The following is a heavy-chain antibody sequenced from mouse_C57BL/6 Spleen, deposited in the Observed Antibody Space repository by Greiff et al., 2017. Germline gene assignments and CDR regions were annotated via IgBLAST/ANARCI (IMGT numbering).Heavy chain of an antibody. V-gene: IGHV8-8*01. CDR1: GFSLSTFGMG. CDR3: ARMGDYDAGVYIDY. J-gene: IGHJ2*01. CDR2: IWWDDDK. D-gene: IGHD2-4*01. Sequence: QVTLKVSGPGISQPSQTLSLTCSFSGFSLSTFGMGVGWIRPPSGKGLEWLAHIWWDDDKYYNPALKSRLTISKDTSKNQGFLKIANVDTAETATYYCARMGDYDAGVYIDYWGQGTTLTVSS.